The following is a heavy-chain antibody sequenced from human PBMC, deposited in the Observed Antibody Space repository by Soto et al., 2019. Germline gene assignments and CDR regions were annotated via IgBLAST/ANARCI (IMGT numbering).Heavy chain of an antibody. Sequence: SETLSLTCAVSGGSISSGGYYWTWIRQPPGKGLEWIGEINHSGSTNYNPSLKSRVTISVDRSKNQFSLKLTSVTAADTAVYYCARVPGPWGQGTLVTVSS. V-gene: IGHV4-30-2*01. CDR3: ARVPGP. CDR2: INHSGST. J-gene: IGHJ5*02. CDR1: GGSISSGGYY.